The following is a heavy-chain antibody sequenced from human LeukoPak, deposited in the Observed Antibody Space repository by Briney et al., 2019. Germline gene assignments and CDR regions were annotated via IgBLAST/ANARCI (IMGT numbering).Heavy chain of an antibody. D-gene: IGHD2-2*01. CDR1: GGSISSGDYY. V-gene: IGHV4-30-4*08. CDR3: ARANTVLGYCSSTSCYDNWFAP. CDR2: IYYSGST. J-gene: IGHJ5*02. Sequence: SQTLSLTCTVSGGSISSGDYYWSWIRQPPGKGLEWIGYIYYSGSTYYNPSLKSRVTISVDTSKNQFSLKLSSVTAADTAVYYCARANTVLGYCSSTSCYDNWFAPCGQGNLVTVSS.